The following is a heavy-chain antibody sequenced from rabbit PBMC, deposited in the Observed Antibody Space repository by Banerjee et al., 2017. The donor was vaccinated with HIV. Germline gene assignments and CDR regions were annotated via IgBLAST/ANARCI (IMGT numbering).Heavy chain of an antibody. Sequence: QEQLVESGGGLVQPGGSLKVSCKASGFDFSGYGVSWVRQAPGKGLEWIACINTSSGNTVYANWAKGRFTISKTSSTTVTLQMTSLTAADTATYFCARDAGGDGYSNDLWGPGTLVTVS. D-gene: IGHD7-1*01. CDR2: INTSSGNT. V-gene: IGHV1S45*01. J-gene: IGHJ4*01. CDR1: GFDFSGYG. CDR3: ARDAGGDGYSNDL.